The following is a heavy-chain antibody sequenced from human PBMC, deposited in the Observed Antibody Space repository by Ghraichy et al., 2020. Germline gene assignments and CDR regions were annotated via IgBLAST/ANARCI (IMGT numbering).Heavy chain of an antibody. CDR1: GFTFSSYA. D-gene: IGHD1-26*01. J-gene: IGHJ4*02. CDR3: ARAYREMWEGGYFDY. V-gene: IGHV3-30-3*01. CDR2: ISYDGSNK. Sequence: AGSLRLSCAASGFTFSSYAMHWVRQAPGKGLEWVAVISYDGSNKYYADSVKGRFTISRDNSKNTLYLQMNSLRAEDTAVYYCARAYREMWEGGYFDYWGQGTLVTVSS.